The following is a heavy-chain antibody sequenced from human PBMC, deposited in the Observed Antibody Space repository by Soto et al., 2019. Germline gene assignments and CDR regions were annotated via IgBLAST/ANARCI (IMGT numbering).Heavy chain of an antibody. V-gene: IGHV1-69*02. CDR3: ARGLRPRADDY. CDR1: GGTFSSYT. Sequence: ASVKVSCKASGGTFSSYTISWVRQAPGQGLEWMGRIIPILGIANYAQKFQGRVTITADKSTSTAYMELSSLRSEDTAVYYCARGLRPRADDYWGQGTLVTVSS. J-gene: IGHJ4*02. D-gene: IGHD5-12*01. CDR2: IIPILGIA.